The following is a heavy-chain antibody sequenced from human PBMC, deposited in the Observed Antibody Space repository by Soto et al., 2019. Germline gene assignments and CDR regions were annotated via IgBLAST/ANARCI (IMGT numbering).Heavy chain of an antibody. Sequence: PGGSLRLSCVASGFTFNNFDMGWVRQAPGKGLEWVSGISADGTRTYYADSVKGRFTLSRDNSKNTLYLQMNSLRAEDTAMYFCAKDAPRRSGWFHFDYWGQGTLVTVSS. D-gene: IGHD6-19*01. CDR2: ISADGTRT. CDR1: GFTFNNFD. CDR3: AKDAPRRSGWFHFDY. J-gene: IGHJ4*02. V-gene: IGHV3-23*01.